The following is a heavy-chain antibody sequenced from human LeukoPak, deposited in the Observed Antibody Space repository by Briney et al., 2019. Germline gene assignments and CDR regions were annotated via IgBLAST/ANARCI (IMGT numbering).Heavy chain of an antibody. Sequence: PGGSLRLSCAASGFDFSRYVIHWVRQGPGKGPEWVAVISPEGYMKDYADSVKGRFTVSRDNSKNTVYLQMNSLSAEDTSRYYCARGNLYTAATIEDYWGQGTLVTVSS. V-gene: IGHV3-30-3*01. CDR2: ISPEGYMK. J-gene: IGHJ4*02. CDR1: GFDFSRYV. CDR3: ARGNLYTAATIEDY. D-gene: IGHD3-16*01.